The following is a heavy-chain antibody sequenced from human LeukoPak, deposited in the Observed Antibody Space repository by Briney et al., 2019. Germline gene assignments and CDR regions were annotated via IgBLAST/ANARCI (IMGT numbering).Heavy chain of an antibody. D-gene: IGHD3-3*01. CDR2: ISGSGGST. V-gene: IGHV3-23*01. Sequence: PPGGSLRLSCAASGFTLSSYAMSWVRQAPGKGLEWVSAISGSGGSTYYADSVKGRFTISRDNSKNTLYLQMNSLRAEDTAVYYCAKGGYDFWSGYPRFDPWGQGTLVTVSS. CDR3: AKGGYDFWSGYPRFDP. J-gene: IGHJ5*02. CDR1: GFTLSSYA.